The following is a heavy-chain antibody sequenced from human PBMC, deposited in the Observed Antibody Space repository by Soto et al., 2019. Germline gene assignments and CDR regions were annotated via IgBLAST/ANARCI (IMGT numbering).Heavy chain of an antibody. CDR2: TRNKANSYTT. Sequence: GGSLRLSCAASGFTFSDHYMDWVRQAPGKGLEWVGRTRNKANSYTTEYAASVKGRFTISRDDSKNSLYLQMNSLKTEDTAVYYCAKPLGYCSSTSCYVGDYWGQGTLVTVSS. D-gene: IGHD2-2*01. V-gene: IGHV3-72*01. CDR1: GFTFSDHY. J-gene: IGHJ4*02. CDR3: AKPLGYCSSTSCYVGDY.